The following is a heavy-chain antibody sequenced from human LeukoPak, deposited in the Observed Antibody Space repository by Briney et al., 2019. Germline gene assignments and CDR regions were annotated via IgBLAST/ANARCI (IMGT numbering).Heavy chain of an antibody. CDR1: GGSISSYY. CDR3: ARFSGYDNCFDP. D-gene: IGHD5-12*01. J-gene: IGHJ5*02. V-gene: IGHV4-59*01. CDR2: IDYSGST. Sequence: SETLSLTCTVYGGSISSYYWSWIRQPPGKGLDWIGYIDYSGSTNSNPSLKSRVTISVDTSQNQFSLKLSSVTAADTAVYYCARFSGYDNCFDPWGQGTLVTVSS.